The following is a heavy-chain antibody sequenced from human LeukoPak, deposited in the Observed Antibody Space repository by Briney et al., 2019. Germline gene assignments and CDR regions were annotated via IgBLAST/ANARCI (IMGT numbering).Heavy chain of an antibody. V-gene: IGHV3-30-3*01. D-gene: IGHD4-17*01. J-gene: IGHJ4*02. CDR3: ASRDPTTVTTNY. Sequence: GGSLRLSCAASGFTFSSYAMHWVRQAPGKGLEWVAVISYDGSNKYHADSVKGRFTISRDNSKNTLYLQMNSLRAEDTAVYYCASRDPTTVTTNYWGQGTLVTVSS. CDR2: ISYDGSNK. CDR1: GFTFSSYA.